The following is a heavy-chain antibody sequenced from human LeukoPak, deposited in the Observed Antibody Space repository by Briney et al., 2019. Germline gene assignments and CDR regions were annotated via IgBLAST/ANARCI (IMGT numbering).Heavy chain of an antibody. Sequence: GGSLRLSCAASGFTFSSYWMSWVRQAPGKGLEWVANIKQDGSEKYYVDSVKGRFTISRDNAKNSLSLQMNSLRAEDTAVYYCARDCAYRSGIWYYYYMDVWGKGTTVTVSS. V-gene: IGHV3-7*01. CDR3: ARDCAYRSGIWYYYYMDV. J-gene: IGHJ6*03. CDR1: GFTFSSYW. D-gene: IGHD3-10*01. CDR2: IKQDGSEK.